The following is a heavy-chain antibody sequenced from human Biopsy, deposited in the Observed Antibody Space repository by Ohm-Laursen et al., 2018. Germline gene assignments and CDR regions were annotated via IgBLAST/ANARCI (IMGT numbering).Heavy chain of an antibody. Sequence: GSSVKVSCKASGFTFNRSAMQWVRQARGQRLEWIGWIAVGGGNTNYAQKFQERVTITRDMSTSTAYMELSSLRSEDTAVYYCASRPNCGGDCSSGFDYWGQGTLVTVSS. CDR2: IAVGGGNT. CDR1: GFTFNRSA. J-gene: IGHJ4*02. D-gene: IGHD2-21*02. V-gene: IGHV1-58*02. CDR3: ASRPNCGGDCSSGFDY.